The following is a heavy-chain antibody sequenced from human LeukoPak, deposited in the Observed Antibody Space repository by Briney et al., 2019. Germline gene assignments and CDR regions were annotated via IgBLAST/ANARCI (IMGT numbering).Heavy chain of an antibody. Sequence: GGTLRLSCAASGFTFSSYSMNWVRQPPGKGLAWVSRIDNDGSDTIFADSVKGRFTLSRDNAKNTVYLQMNSLGAEDTAVYYCARGGFHHGFDIWGQGTMVTVS. J-gene: IGHJ3*02. V-gene: IGHV3-74*01. CDR2: IDNDGSDT. CDR1: GFTFSSYS. CDR3: ARGGFHHGFDI. D-gene: IGHD1-14*01.